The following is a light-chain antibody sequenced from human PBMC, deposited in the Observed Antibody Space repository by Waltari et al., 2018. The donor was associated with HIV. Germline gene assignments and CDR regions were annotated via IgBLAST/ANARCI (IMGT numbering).Light chain of an antibody. CDR2: ANY. Sequence: QSVLTQPPSMSGAPGQTVTIPCTGSSSNIGAGSDVPWYQQVPGRAPRLLVHANYNRPPGVPERFSASKSGTSASLTISGLQAEDDADYFCQSFDIRLRGWVFGGGARVTVL. J-gene: IGLJ3*02. CDR1: SSNIGAGSD. V-gene: IGLV1-40*01. CDR3: QSFDIRLRGWV.